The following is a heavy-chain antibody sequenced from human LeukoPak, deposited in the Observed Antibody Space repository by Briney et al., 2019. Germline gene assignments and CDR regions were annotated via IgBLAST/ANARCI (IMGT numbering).Heavy chain of an antibody. CDR1: GFTLSSYA. CDR3: AKGISGYDYFDY. V-gene: IGHV3-23*01. J-gene: IGHJ4*02. D-gene: IGHD5-12*01. Sequence: GGSLRLSCAASGFTLSSYAMSWVRQTPGKGLEWVSAISGSGGSTYYADSVKGRFTISRDNSKNTLYLQMNSLRAEDTAVYYCAKGISGYDYFDYWGQGTLVTVSS. CDR2: ISGSGGST.